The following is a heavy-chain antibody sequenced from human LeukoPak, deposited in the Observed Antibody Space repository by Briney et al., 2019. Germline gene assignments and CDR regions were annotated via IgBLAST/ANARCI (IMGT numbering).Heavy chain of an antibody. CDR2: IYSGGIT. J-gene: IGHJ3*02. CDR3: ASRLTGSAFDI. D-gene: IGHD1-26*01. CDR1: GFTVSSNY. V-gene: IGHV3-66*01. Sequence: PGGSLGLSCAASGFTVSSNYMTWVRQAPGKGLEWVSIIYSGGITFYADSVKGRFTISRDNSKNTLYLQMNSLRAEDTAVYYCASRLTGSAFDIWGQGTMVTVSS.